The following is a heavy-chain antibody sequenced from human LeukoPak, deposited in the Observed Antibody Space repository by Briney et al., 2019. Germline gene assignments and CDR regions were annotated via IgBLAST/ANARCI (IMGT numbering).Heavy chain of an antibody. CDR2: ISSSSSYI. CDR1: GFTFSSYS. V-gene: IGHV3-21*01. D-gene: IGHD3-9*01. J-gene: IGHJ6*03. Sequence: GGSLRLSCAASGFTFSSYSMNWVRQAPGKGLEWASSISSSSSYIYYADSVKGRFTISRDNAKNSLYLQMNSLRAEDTAVYYCARDLLTGIGFMDPYYMDVWGKGTTVTVSS. CDR3: ARDLLTGIGFMDPYYMDV.